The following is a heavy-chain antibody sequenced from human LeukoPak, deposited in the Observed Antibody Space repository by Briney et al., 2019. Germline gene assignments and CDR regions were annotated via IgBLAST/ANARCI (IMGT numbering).Heavy chain of an antibody. D-gene: IGHD5-24*01. CDR3: AKEGRSLQTF. J-gene: IGHJ4*02. V-gene: IGHV3-7*03. Sequence: GGSLRLSCAASGFMFSSNWMSWVRLAPGKGLEWVANIKEDGTETYYVDSVKGRFTISRDNAKNSLYLQMNSLRVEDTAVYYCAKEGRSLQTFWGQGTLVTVSS. CDR2: IKEDGTET. CDR1: GFMFSSNW.